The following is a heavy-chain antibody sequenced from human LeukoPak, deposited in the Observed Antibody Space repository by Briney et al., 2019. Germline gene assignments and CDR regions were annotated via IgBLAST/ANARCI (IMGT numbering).Heavy chain of an antibody. CDR3: ARARGSCGGDCYWNAFDI. D-gene: IGHD2-21*02. CDR1: GFTFSSYA. V-gene: IGHV3-64*01. CDR2: ISSNGGST. Sequence: GGSLRLSCAASGFTFSSYAMHWVRQAPGKGLEYVSAISSNGGSTYYANSVKGRFTISRDNSKNTLYLQVGSLRAEDMAVYYCARARGSCGGDCYWNAFDIWGQGTMVTVSS. J-gene: IGHJ3*02.